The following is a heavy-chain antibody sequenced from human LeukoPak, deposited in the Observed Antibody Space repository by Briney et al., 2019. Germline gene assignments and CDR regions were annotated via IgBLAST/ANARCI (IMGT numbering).Heavy chain of an antibody. CDR3: AKESPVRSSYWYVFDY. CDR1: GFTFSSYA. CDR2: ISGSGGST. J-gene: IGHJ4*02. Sequence: GWSLRLSCAASGFTFSSYAMTWVRQAPGKGLEWVSGISGSGGSTYYADSVKGRFTISRDNSKNTLYPQMNSLRVDDTAVYYCAKESPVRSSYWYVFDYWGQGTLVTVSS. V-gene: IGHV3-23*01. D-gene: IGHD6-13*01.